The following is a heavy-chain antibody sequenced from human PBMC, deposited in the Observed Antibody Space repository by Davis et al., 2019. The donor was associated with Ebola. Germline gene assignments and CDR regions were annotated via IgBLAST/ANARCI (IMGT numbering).Heavy chain of an antibody. V-gene: IGHV3-48*02. CDR3: ATDADYDEDFDY. CDR1: GLTFTFYG. D-gene: IGHD3-22*01. Sequence: GESLKISCAVSGLTFTFYGFTWVRQAPGKGLEWVSHISSDGGNILYADSVKGRFTISRDNAKDSLYLQMDSLRDEDTAVYYCATDADYDEDFDYWGQGTLVTVSS. J-gene: IGHJ4*02. CDR2: ISSDGGNI.